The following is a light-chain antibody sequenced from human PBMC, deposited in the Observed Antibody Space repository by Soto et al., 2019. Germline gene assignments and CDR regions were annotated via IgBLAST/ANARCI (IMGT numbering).Light chain of an antibody. Sequence: QSALTQPASVSGSPGQSITISCSGTSSDIGGYNYVSWYQQHPGKAPQLMIYEVSNRPSGVSNRFSGSKSGNTASLTISGRQAEDEADYYCSSYTSSRMFGGGTKLTVL. J-gene: IGLJ3*02. V-gene: IGLV2-14*01. CDR1: SSDIGGYNY. CDR2: EVS. CDR3: SSYTSSRM.